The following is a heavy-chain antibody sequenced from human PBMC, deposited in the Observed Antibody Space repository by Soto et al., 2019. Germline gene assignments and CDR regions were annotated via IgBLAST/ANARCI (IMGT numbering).Heavy chain of an antibody. J-gene: IGHJ4*02. CDR3: ARRSSYSAFDY. CDR2: IDPNGGST. CDR1: GYPFISYS. V-gene: IGHV1-46*01. Sequence: ASVKVSCKASGYPFISYSVYWVRQAPGQGLEWMGIIDPNGGSTNYAQKFQGRVTMTRDTSTSTIYMELSSLRSEDTAVYYCARRSSYSAFDYWGQGTLVTVSS. D-gene: IGHD2-15*01.